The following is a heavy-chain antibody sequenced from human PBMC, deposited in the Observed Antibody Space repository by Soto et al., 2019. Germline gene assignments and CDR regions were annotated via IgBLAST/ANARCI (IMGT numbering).Heavy chain of an antibody. CDR1: GLTFSNYG. V-gene: IGHV3-33*01. D-gene: IGHD6-25*01. CDR3: ARGDSSDPFQY. Sequence: QVQLLESGGGVVQPGRSLRLSCVVSGLTFSNYGMHWVRQAPGKGLEWVALIWYDGSNKYYADSVKGRFTISRDNSKNTLYFQMNSLRAEDTAVYYCARGDSSDPFQYWGQGTLVTVSS. CDR2: IWYDGSNK. J-gene: IGHJ4*02.